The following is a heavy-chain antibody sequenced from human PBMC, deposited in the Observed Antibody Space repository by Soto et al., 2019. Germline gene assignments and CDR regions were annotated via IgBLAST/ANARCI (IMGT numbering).Heavy chain of an antibody. J-gene: IGHJ3*02. V-gene: IGHV1-69*01. CDR1: GGTFSSYG. CDR3: ARGDYYESSGYHPHAFDI. Sequence: QVQLVQSGAEVKKPGSSVKVSCKASGGTFSSYGINWVRQAPGQGLEWMGGSIPFFGTAKYAQKFQGRVTLSADESTRTAYMELSSLRSEDTAVYYCARGDYYESSGYHPHAFDIWGQGTMVTVSS. CDR2: SIPFFGTA. D-gene: IGHD3-22*01.